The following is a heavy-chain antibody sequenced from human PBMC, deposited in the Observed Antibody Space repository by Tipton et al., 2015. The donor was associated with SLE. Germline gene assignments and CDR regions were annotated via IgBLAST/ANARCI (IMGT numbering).Heavy chain of an antibody. CDR3: ARGCSSSTCEPFYFFGMDV. CDR2: VFRGGGT. CDR1: GGSIRSSNW. V-gene: IGHV4-4*02. J-gene: IGHJ6*02. Sequence: TLSLTCAVSGGSIRSSNWWSWVRQPPGKGLEWIGEVFRGGGTNYSPSLESRVTITVDMSKNQFSLRLISVTAADTAVYYCARGCSSSTCEPFYFFGMDVWGQGTTVTVSS. D-gene: IGHD2-2*01.